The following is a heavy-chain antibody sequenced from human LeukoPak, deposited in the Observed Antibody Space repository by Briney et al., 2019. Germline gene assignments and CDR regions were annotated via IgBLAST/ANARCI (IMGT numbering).Heavy chain of an antibody. J-gene: IGHJ4*02. CDR2: IHYSGST. CDR1: GGSISSSSYY. V-gene: IGHV4-39*01. CDR3: ARRRVRVFDY. D-gene: IGHD6-13*01. Sequence: PSETLSLTCTVSGGSISSSSYYWGWIRQPPGKGLDWIGSIHYSGSTYYNPSLKSRVTISVDTSKNQFSLKLSSVTAADTAVYYCARRRVRVFDYWGQGTLVTVSS.